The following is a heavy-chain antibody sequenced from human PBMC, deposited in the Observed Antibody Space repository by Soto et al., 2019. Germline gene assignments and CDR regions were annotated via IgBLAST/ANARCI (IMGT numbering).Heavy chain of an antibody. D-gene: IGHD5-18*01. CDR2: IYYSGST. V-gene: IGHV4-31*03. CDR1: GGSISSGGYY. CDR3: ARASGYSYGSNWFDP. Sequence: SETLSLTCTVSGGSISSGGYYWSWIRQHPGKGLEWIGYIYYSGSTYYNPSLKSRVTISVDTSKNQFSLKLSSVTAADTAVYYFARASGYSYGSNWFDPLGQGTLVTGSS. J-gene: IGHJ5*02.